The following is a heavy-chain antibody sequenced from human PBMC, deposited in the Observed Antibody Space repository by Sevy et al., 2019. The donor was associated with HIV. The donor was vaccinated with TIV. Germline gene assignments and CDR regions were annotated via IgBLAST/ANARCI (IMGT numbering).Heavy chain of an antibody. D-gene: IGHD3-10*01. V-gene: IGHV4-4*07. CDR3: ARDFIWFGEFHWYFDL. CDR2: IYTSGST. CDR1: GGSISSYY. J-gene: IGHJ2*01. Sequence: SETLSLTCTVSGGSISSYYWSWIRQPAGKGLEWIGRIYTSGSTNYNPSLKSRVTMSVDTSKNQFSLKLSSVTAADTAVYYCARDFIWFGEFHWYFDLWGRSTLVTVSS.